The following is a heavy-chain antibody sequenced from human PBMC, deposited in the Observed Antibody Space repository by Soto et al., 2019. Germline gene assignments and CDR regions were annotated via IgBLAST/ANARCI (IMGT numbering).Heavy chain of an antibody. CDR2: INSDGSRA. J-gene: IGHJ4*02. CDR1: GFTFSSYW. CDR3: ARALTYYYDIDY. D-gene: IGHD3-22*01. Sequence: GGSLRLSCAASGFTFSSYWMHWVRQAPGKGLVWVSRINSDGSRATYADSVKGRFTISRDNAKNMLHLQMNSLRAEDTAVYYCARALTYYYDIDYWGQGTLVTVSS. V-gene: IGHV3-74*01.